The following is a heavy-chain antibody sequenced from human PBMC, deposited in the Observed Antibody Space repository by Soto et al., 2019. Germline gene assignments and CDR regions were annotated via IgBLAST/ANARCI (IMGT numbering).Heavy chain of an antibody. Sequence: QVQLVQSGAEVKKPGSSVKVSCKASGGTFSSYAISWVRQAPGQGLEWMGGIIPIFGTANYAQKFQGRVTITADESTSTAYMELSSLRSEDTAGYYCARVEVVTAINLHWYFDLWGRGTLVTVSS. D-gene: IGHD2-21*02. CDR2: IIPIFGTA. CDR3: ARVEVVTAINLHWYFDL. J-gene: IGHJ2*01. CDR1: GGTFSSYA. V-gene: IGHV1-69*01.